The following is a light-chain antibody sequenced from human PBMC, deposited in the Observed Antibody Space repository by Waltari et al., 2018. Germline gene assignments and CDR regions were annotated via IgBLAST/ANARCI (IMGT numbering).Light chain of an antibody. CDR1: STDVGVYNY. CDR2: EVS. V-gene: IGLV2-8*01. CDR3: ASFAGSNTL. Sequence: QSALTQPPSASGSPGQSVTMSCTGTSTDVGVYNYVSWYKQHPAKAPKLLIYEVSERPSGVRRAFPVSKSGTTASLAGSGLQPEDEADYYCASFAGSNTLFGGGTKLTVL. J-gene: IGLJ2*01.